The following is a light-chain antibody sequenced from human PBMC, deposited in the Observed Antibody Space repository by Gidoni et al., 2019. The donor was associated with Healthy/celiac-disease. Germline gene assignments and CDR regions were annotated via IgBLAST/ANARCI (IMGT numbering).Light chain of an antibody. CDR3: QQYNNWPPLT. Sequence: EIVMTQSPATLSVSPGERATLSCRASQSVSRNLAWYQQKPGQAPRLLIYGASTRATGIPARFSGSVSGTEFTLTIRSLQSEDFAVYYCQQYNNWPPLTFGGGTKVEIK. CDR1: QSVSRN. CDR2: GAS. J-gene: IGKJ4*01. V-gene: IGKV3-15*01.